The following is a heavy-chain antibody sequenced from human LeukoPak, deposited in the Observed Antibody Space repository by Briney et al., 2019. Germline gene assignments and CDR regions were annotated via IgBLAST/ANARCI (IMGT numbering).Heavy chain of an antibody. J-gene: IGHJ4*02. CDR3: ARDPHSSGYYGIHYFDY. D-gene: IGHD3-22*01. Sequence: GGSLRLSCAASGFTFSSYWMSWVRQAPGKGLEWVANIKQDGSEKYYVDSVKGRFTISRDNAKNSLYLQMNSLRAEDTAVYYCARDPHSSGYYGIHYFDYWGQGTLVTVSS. CDR2: IKQDGSEK. V-gene: IGHV3-7*01. CDR1: GFTFSSYW.